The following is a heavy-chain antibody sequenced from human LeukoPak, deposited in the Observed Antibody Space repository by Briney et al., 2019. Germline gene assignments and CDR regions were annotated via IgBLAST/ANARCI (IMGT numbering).Heavy chain of an antibody. V-gene: IGHV3-23*01. CDR3: AKEGYDILTLSPLVV. D-gene: IGHD3-9*01. CDR2: ISSSGGRT. Sequence: TGGSLRLSCAASGFTFSSYAMSWVRQAPGKGLEWVSAISSSGGRTYYADSVKGRFTISRDNSKNTLYLQMNSLRAEGTAVYYCAKEGYDILTLSPLVVWGQGTTVTVSS. CDR1: GFTFSSYA. J-gene: IGHJ6*02.